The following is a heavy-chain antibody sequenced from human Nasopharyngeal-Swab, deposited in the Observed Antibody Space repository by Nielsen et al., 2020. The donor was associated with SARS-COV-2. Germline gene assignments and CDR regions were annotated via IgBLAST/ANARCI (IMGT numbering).Heavy chain of an antibody. D-gene: IGHD2-2*01. V-gene: IGHV4-4*02. Sequence: VRQAPGKGLEWIGETRHSGSGNYKPSLNSRVSMSVDASKNQFSLKLDSVTAADTAVYYCARGGRHGCSSANRPCAIDVWGQGATVTVS. CDR2: TRHSGSG. J-gene: IGHJ6*02. CDR3: ARGGRHGCSSANRPCAIDV.